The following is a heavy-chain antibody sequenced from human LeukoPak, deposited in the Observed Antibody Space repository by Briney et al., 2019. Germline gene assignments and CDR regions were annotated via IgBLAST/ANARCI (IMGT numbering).Heavy chain of an antibody. CDR2: ISYDGSNK. J-gene: IGHJ6*02. CDR1: GFTFSSYG. CDR3: AKEDRDYDFWSGLNYYYGMDV. V-gene: IGHV3-30*18. Sequence: GGSLRLSCAASGFTFSSYGMHWVRQAPGKGLEWVAVISYDGSNKYYADSVKGRFTISRDNSRNTLYLQMNSLRAEDTAVYYCAKEDRDYDFWSGLNYYYGMDVWGQGTTVTVSS. D-gene: IGHD3-3*01.